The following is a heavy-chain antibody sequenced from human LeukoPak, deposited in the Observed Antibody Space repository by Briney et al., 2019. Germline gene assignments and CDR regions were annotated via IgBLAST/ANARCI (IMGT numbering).Heavy chain of an antibody. J-gene: IGHJ3*02. Sequence: PSETLSLTCLVSGAAMSSHYWSWIRQTPGRGLEWIGYMFYDGSTNSNPTLKSRVTLSVDTSKNQFSLRLISVTAEDTAIYYCATVVRGGASFGIWGPGTMVIVSS. V-gene: IGHV4-59*11. CDR3: ATVVRGGASFGI. CDR2: MFYDGST. D-gene: IGHD3-10*01. CDR1: GAAMSSHY.